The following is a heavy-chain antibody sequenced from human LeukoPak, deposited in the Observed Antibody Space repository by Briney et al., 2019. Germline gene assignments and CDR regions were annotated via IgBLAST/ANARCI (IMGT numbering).Heavy chain of an antibody. CDR2: ISGSSRYI. Sequence: PGGSLRLSCAASGFSFSTYSMNWVRQAPGKGLEWVSSISGSSRYIYYADSVKGRFTISRDNAKNSLFLQMNSLRAEDTAVYYCASAYGSGSAHDYWGQGTLVTVSS. J-gene: IGHJ4*02. D-gene: IGHD3-10*01. CDR3: ASAYGSGSAHDY. CDR1: GFSFSTYS. V-gene: IGHV3-21*01.